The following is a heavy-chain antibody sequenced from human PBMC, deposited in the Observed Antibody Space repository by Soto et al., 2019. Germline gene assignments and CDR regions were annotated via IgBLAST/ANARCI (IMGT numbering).Heavy chain of an antibody. D-gene: IGHD2-15*01. J-gene: IGHJ4*02. CDR2: IYWDDDK. CDR3: AHRPSYCSGGSCYSGFDY. Sequence: QITLKESGPTLVKPTQTLTLTCTFSGFSLSTSGVGVGWIRQPPGKALEWLALIYWDDDKRYSPSLKSRLTITKDTSTNHVVLTMPNMDPVDTATYYCAHRPSYCSGGSCYSGFDYWGQGTLVTVSS. V-gene: IGHV2-5*02. CDR1: GFSLSTSGVG.